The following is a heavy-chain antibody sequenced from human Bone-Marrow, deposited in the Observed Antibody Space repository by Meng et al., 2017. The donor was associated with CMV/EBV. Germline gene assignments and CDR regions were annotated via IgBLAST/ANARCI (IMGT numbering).Heavy chain of an antibody. CDR1: GFTVSGNY. CDR2: IYSGGTT. D-gene: IGHD1-14*01. CDR3: ASRTEYYYYGMVV. Sequence: GGSLRLSCAASGFTVSGNYMSWVRQAPGKGLEWVSVIYSGGTTYYADSVKGRFTISRDNSKNTLYLQMNSLRAEDTAVYYCASRTEYYYYGMVVWGQGTTVHVSS. J-gene: IGHJ6*02. V-gene: IGHV3-66*02.